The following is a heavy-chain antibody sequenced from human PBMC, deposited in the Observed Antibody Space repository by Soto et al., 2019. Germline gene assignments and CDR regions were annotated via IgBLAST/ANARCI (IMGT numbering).Heavy chain of an antibody. CDR2: INHRGST. V-gene: IGHV4-34*02. D-gene: IGHD2-2*01. Sequence: QVPLQQWGAGLLKPSETLSLTCAVYAGSFSGYYWSWIRQPPGKGLEWIGEINHRGSTNYNPSLQSRVTISVDTSKNQFSLELSSVTTADTAVYYCARKGRYCTSASCYAWWFDPWSQGTLVTVSS. CDR1: AGSFSGYY. J-gene: IGHJ5*02. CDR3: ARKGRYCTSASCYAWWFDP.